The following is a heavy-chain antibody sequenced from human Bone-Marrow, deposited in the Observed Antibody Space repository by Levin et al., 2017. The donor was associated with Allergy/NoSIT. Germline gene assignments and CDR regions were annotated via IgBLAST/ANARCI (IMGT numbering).Heavy chain of an antibody. CDR3: AAGYSYGPYYFDY. CDR1: GGSFSGYY. D-gene: IGHD5-18*01. Sequence: SETLSLTCAVYGGSFSGYYWSWIRQPPGKGLEWIGEINHSGSTNYNPSLKSRVTISVDTSKNQFSLKLSSVTAADTAVYYCAAGYSYGPYYFDYWGQGTLVTVSS. CDR2: INHSGST. V-gene: IGHV4-34*01. J-gene: IGHJ4*02.